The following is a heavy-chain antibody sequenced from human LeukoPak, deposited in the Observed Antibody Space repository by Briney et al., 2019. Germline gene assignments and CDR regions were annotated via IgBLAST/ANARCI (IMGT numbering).Heavy chain of an antibody. Sequence: SQTLSLTCTVSGGSISSGSYYWSWIRQPARKGLEWIGRIHASGTTNYNPSLKSRVSMSIDVSKNQFSLRLNSVTAADTAVFYCARDIGSRVWGKGTTVIVSS. J-gene: IGHJ6*04. D-gene: IGHD1-26*01. CDR2: IHASGTT. CDR3: ARDIGSRV. CDR1: GGSISSGSYY. V-gene: IGHV4-61*02.